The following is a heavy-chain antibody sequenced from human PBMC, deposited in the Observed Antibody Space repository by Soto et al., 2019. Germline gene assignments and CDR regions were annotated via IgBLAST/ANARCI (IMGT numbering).Heavy chain of an antibody. Sequence: ASVKVSCKVSGYTLTELSMHWVRQAPGKGLEWMGGFDPEDGETIYAQKFQGRVTITEDTSTDTAYMELSSLRSEDTAVYYCARSRDGYTPHAFDIWGQGTMVTVSS. CDR2: FDPEDGET. J-gene: IGHJ3*02. V-gene: IGHV1-24*01. D-gene: IGHD5-12*01. CDR3: ARSRDGYTPHAFDI. CDR1: GYTLTELS.